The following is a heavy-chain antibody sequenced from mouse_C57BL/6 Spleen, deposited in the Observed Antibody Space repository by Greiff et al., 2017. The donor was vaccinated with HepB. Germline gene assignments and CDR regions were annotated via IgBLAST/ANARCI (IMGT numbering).Heavy chain of an antibody. CDR3: AREKSGSSPFAY. J-gene: IGHJ3*01. CDR1: GFTFSSYA. Sequence: EVQRVESGGGLVKPGGSLKLSCAASGFTFSSYAMSWVRQTPEKRLEWVATISDGGSYTYYPDNVKGRFTISRDNAKNNLYLQRSHLKSEDTAMYYCAREKSGSSPFAYWGQGTLVTVSA. V-gene: IGHV5-4*01. D-gene: IGHD1-1*01. CDR2: ISDGGSYT.